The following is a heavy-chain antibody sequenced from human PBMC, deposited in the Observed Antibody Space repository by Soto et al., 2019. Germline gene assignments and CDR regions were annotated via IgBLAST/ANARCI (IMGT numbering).Heavy chain of an antibody. D-gene: IGHD2-15*01. Sequence: QVQLVESGGGVVQPGRSLRLSCTASGFTFSSYGMHWVRQAPGKGLEWVAVISYDGSNKYYADSVKGRFTISRDNSKNTLYLQMNSLRAEDTAVYYCAKGGLRGGSCRGCMDVWGQGTTVTVSS. CDR3: AKGGLRGGSCRGCMDV. CDR2: ISYDGSNK. J-gene: IGHJ6*02. V-gene: IGHV3-30*18. CDR1: GFTFSSYG.